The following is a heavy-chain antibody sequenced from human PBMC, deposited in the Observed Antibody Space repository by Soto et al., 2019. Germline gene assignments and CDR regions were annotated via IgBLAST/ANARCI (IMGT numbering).Heavy chain of an antibody. CDR3: ARLPGITTSRRDY. CDR1: CGSISSPTYY. J-gene: IGHJ4*02. CDR2: IYYSGST. V-gene: IGHV4-39*01. Sequence: TLSLTCSVSCGSISSPTYYWGWIRQPPGKGLEWIGSIYYSGSTYYSPSLKSRVTISVDTSKNQFSLKVSSVTAADTAVYYCARLPGITTSRRDYWGQGTLVTVSS. D-gene: IGHD1-1*01.